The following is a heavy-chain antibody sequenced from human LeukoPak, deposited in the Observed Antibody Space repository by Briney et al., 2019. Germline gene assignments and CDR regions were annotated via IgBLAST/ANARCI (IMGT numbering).Heavy chain of an antibody. J-gene: IGHJ4*02. CDR1: GYTFTSYG. Sequence: ASVKVSCKASGYTFTSYGISWVRQAPGQGLEWMGSISAYNGNTNYAQKLQGRVTMTTDTSTSTTYMELRSLRSDDTAVYYCARGESWDCSSTSCPGHYWGQGTLVTVSS. CDR2: ISAYNGNT. CDR3: ARGESWDCSSTSCPGHY. D-gene: IGHD2-2*01. V-gene: IGHV1-18*01.